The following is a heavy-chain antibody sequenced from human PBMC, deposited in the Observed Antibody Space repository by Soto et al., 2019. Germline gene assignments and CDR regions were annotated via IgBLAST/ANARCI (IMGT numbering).Heavy chain of an antibody. Sequence: QVQLVQSGAEVKKPGSSVKVSCKASGGTFSSYSINWVRQAPGQGLEWMGEIIPIFGTANYAQKFQGRVTITADESASTAYMELSSLRAEDTAVYYCARDGGRHSGGIDYWGQGTLVTGSS. J-gene: IGHJ4*02. CDR2: IIPIFGTA. CDR1: GGTFSSYS. D-gene: IGHD1-26*01. V-gene: IGHV1-69*01. CDR3: ARDGGRHSGGIDY.